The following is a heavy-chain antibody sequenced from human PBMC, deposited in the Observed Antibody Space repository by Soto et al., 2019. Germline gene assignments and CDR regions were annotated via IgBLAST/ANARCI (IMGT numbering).Heavy chain of an antibody. CDR1: GFTFSSYA. CDR3: AHVPAAMDRGYYYYGMDV. D-gene: IGHD2-2*01. J-gene: IGHJ6*02. Sequence: QVQLVESGGGVVQPGRSLRLSCAASGFTFSSYAMHWVRQAPGKGLEWVAVISYDGSNKYYADSVKGRFTISRDNSKNTLYLQRNSLRAEDTAVYYCAHVPAAMDRGYYYYGMDVWGQGTTVTVSS. V-gene: IGHV3-30-3*01. CDR2: ISYDGSNK.